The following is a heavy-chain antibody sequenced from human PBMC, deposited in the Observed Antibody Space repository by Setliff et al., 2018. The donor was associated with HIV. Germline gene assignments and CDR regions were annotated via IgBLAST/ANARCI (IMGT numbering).Heavy chain of an antibody. CDR2: VWDNGTT. V-gene: IGHV4-59*01. D-gene: IGHD3-10*01. J-gene: IGHJ4*02. CDR3: APYWGGEGGGGY. Sequence: SETLSLTCTVSGGFISHSHWSWIRQPPGKGLEWIGYVWDNGTTKYNPSLESRVTISLHTSKNQFSLKLSSVTAANTAVYYCAPYWGGEGGGGYWGQGTLVTVSS. CDR1: GGFISHSH.